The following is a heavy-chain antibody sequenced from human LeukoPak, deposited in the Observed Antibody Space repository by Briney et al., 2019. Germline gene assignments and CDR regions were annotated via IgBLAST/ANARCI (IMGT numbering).Heavy chain of an antibody. V-gene: IGHV3-66*01. CDR2: IYSGGST. J-gene: IGHJ4*02. D-gene: IGHD3-22*01. CDR3: AKDRRYYDSSSIDY. Sequence: GGSLRLSCAASGFTVSSNYMSWVRQAPGKGLEWVSVIYSGGSTYYADSVKGRFTVSRDDSENTLYLQMNSLRAEDTAVYYCAKDRRYYDSSSIDYWGQGTLVTVSS. CDR1: GFTVSSNY.